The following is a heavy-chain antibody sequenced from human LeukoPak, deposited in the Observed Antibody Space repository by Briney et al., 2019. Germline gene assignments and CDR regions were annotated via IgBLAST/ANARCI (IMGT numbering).Heavy chain of an antibody. CDR2: IKQDGSER. CDR1: GFTFSNYW. J-gene: IGHJ4*02. V-gene: IGHV3-7*01. D-gene: IGHD3-10*01. CDR3: ATDHYGSGNYYSFFDY. Sequence: GGSLRLSCAASGFTFSNYWMSWVRQAPGKGLEWVANIKQDGSERNYVDSVKGRFAISRDNAKNSLYLQMNSLRAEDTAVYYCATDHYGSGNYYSFFDYWGQGTLVTVSS.